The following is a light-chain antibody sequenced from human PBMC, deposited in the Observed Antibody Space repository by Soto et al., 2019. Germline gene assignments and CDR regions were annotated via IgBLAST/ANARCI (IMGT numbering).Light chain of an antibody. CDR2: EGS. Sequence: QSALTQPASVSGSPGQSITISCTGTSSDVGSYNLVSWYQQHRGKAPKLKIYEGSKRPSGVSNRFSGSKSGNTASLTISGLQAEDEADYYCCSYAGSSTWVFGGGTQLTVL. V-gene: IGLV2-23*01. CDR3: CSYAGSSTWV. J-gene: IGLJ3*02. CDR1: SSDVGSYNL.